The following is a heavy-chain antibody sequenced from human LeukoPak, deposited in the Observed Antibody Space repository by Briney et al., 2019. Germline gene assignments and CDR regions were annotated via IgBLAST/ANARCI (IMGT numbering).Heavy chain of an antibody. CDR3: ARDVGYSSGWYSLPYYYYGMDV. J-gene: IGHJ6*02. CDR2: INPSGGST. CDR1: GYTFTSYY. D-gene: IGHD6-19*01. Sequence: ASVKVSCKASGYTFTSYYMHWVRQAPGQGLEWMGIINPSGGSTSYAQKSQGRVTMTRDTSTSTVYMELSSLRSEDTAVYYCARDVGYSSGWYSLPYYYYGMDVWGQGTTVTVSS. V-gene: IGHV1-46*01.